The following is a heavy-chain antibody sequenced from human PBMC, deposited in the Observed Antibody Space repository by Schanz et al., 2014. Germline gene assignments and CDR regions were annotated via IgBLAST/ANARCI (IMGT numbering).Heavy chain of an antibody. V-gene: IGHV3-21*04. Sequence: EVQLVESGGGLVKPGGSLRLSCVASGVTFSSYAMSWVRQAPGKGLEWVTSINSRSNFIDYADSVKVRFTISRDNAKNSLYLQRNSPRAEDADICESAKDLAAVGDFDYWGQGSLVTVSP. CDR1: GVTFSSYA. CDR2: INSRSNFI. J-gene: IGHJ4*02. CDR3: AKDLAAVGDFDY. D-gene: IGHD6-19*01.